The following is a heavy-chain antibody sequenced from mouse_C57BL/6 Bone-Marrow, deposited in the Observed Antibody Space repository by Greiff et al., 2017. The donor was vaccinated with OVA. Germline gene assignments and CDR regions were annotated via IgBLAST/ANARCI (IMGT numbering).Heavy chain of an antibody. J-gene: IGHJ4*01. D-gene: IGHD2-3*01. CDR1: GFTFSSYG. Sequence: DVKLVESGGDLVKPGGSLKLSCAASGFTFSSYGMSWVRQTPDKRLEWVATISSGGSYTYYPDSVKGRFTISRDNTKNTLYLQMSSLKSEDTAMYYWASHIAPYESFYAMDYWGQGTSVTVSS. CDR3: ASHIAPYESFYAMDY. V-gene: IGHV5-6*02. CDR2: ISSGGSYT.